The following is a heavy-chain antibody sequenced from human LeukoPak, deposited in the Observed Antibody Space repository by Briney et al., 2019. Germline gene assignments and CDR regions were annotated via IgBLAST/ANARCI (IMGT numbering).Heavy chain of an antibody. Sequence: GGSLRLSCAASGFTFSSYSMNWDRQAPGKGLEWVSSISSSSSYIYYADSVKGRFTISRDNAKNSLYLQMNSLRAEDTAVYYCARDGSSYAFDIWGQGTMDTVSS. CDR1: GFTFSSYS. CDR3: ARDGSSYAFDI. D-gene: IGHD6-13*01. J-gene: IGHJ3*02. V-gene: IGHV3-21*01. CDR2: ISSSSSYI.